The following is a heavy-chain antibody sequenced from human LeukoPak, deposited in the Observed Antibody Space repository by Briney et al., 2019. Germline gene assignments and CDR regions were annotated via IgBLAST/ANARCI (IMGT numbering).Heavy chain of an antibody. D-gene: IGHD2-15*01. Sequence: PGGPLRLSCEPSGFPFSSYWMHGAPHAPGRGRVWVSRINTDGSTTNYAGSVKGRFTISRDNAENTLYLQMNSLRVEDTAVYYCTRRVSATRWFDPWGQGTLVTVSS. CDR3: TRRVSATRWFDP. CDR2: INTDGSTT. CDR1: GFPFSSYW. V-gene: IGHV3-74*01. J-gene: IGHJ5*02.